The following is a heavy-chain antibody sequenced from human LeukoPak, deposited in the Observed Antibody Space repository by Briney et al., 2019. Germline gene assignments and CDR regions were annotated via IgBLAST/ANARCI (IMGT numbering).Heavy chain of an antibody. D-gene: IGHD3-3*01. CDR1: GYTFTSYD. Sequence: GASVKVSCKASGYTFTSYDINWVRQATGQGLEWMGWMNPNSGNTGYAQKFQGRVTMTRNTSISTAYMELSSLRSEDTAVYYCARRSGLGIGFGYYYYYMDVWGKGTTVTVS. CDR3: ARRSGLGIGFGYYYYYMDV. V-gene: IGHV1-8*01. J-gene: IGHJ6*03. CDR2: MNPNSGNT.